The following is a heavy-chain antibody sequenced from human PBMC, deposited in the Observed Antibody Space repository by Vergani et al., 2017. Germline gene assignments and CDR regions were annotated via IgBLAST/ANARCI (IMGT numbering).Heavy chain of an antibody. J-gene: IGHJ6*03. CDR3: AIRAYSSSWTPESYYMDV. Sequence: EVQLVQSGAEVKTPGESLRISCKGSGYSFTSYWISWVRQMPGKGLEWMGRIDPSDSYTNYSPSFQGHVTISADKSISTAYLQWSSLKASDTAMYYCAIRAYSSSWTPESYYMDVWGKGTTVTVSS. CDR2: IDPSDSYT. D-gene: IGHD6-13*01. CDR1: GYSFTSYW. V-gene: IGHV5-10-1*03.